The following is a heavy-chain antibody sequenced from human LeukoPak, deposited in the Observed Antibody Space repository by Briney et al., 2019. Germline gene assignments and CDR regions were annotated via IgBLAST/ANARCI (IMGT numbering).Heavy chain of an antibody. CDR1: GFTFSSYA. CDR3: ASPVGATTVRAFDI. V-gene: IGHV3-72*01. Sequence: GRSLRLSCAASGFTFSSYAMHWVRQAPGKGLEWVGRTRNEANIYTTKYAASVKGRFTISRDDSKNSLYLQMNSLKTEDTAVYYCASPVGATTVRAFDIWGQGTMVTVSS. D-gene: IGHD1-26*01. J-gene: IGHJ3*02. CDR2: TRNEANIYTT.